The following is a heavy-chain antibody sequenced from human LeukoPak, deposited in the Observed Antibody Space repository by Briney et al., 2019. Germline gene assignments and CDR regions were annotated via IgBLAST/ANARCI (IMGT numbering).Heavy chain of an antibody. D-gene: IGHD5-24*01. V-gene: IGHV3-30*03. CDR2: ISYDGSNK. CDR1: GFTFSSYG. Sequence: GSLRLSCAASGFTFSSYGMHWVRQAPGKGLEWVAVISYDGSNKYYSDSVKGRFTISRDNSKNTLYLQMNSLRAEDTAVYYCARDSQRWGNFDSWGQGTLVSVSS. CDR3: ARDSQRWGNFDS. J-gene: IGHJ4*02.